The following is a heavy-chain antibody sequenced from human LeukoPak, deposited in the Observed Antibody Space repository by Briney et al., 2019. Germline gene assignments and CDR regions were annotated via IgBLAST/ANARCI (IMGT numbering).Heavy chain of an antibody. CDR2: INPKSGDT. CDR3: ARGKDDSTGHYDAFDI. Sequence: GASVKVPCKASGYRFSDNYVHWVRQAPGQGLEHMGWINPKSGDTHFSQRFKGRVTMTTDKSINTAYMEMRKLRSDDTAVYYCARGKDDSTGHYDAFDIWGHGTMVTVSS. CDR1: GYRFSDNY. D-gene: IGHD3-22*01. J-gene: IGHJ3*02. V-gene: IGHV1-2*02.